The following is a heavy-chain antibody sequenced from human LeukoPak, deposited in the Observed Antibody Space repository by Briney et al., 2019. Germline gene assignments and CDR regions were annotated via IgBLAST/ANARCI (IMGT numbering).Heavy chain of an antibody. CDR1: GFTFSSYA. Sequence: GGSLRLSCAASGFTFSSYAMSWVRQAPGKGLEWVSAITNSGDDTFYTDSVKGRFTISRDNSKNTLYLQINSLRAEDTAIYYCAKAPMEDSWYIHFDYWGQGTLVTVSS. J-gene: IGHJ4*02. CDR3: AKAPMEDSWYIHFDY. CDR2: ITNSGDDT. D-gene: IGHD6-13*01. V-gene: IGHV3-23*01.